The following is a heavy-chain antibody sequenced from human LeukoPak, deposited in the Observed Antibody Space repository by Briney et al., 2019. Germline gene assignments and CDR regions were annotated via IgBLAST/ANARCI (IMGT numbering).Heavy chain of an antibody. CDR2: INAGNANT. Sequence: ASVKVSCKASRYTFTSYTMHWVRQAPGQGLEWMGWINAGNANTKYSQKFQGRVTITRDTSASTAYMELRSLRSDDTAVYYCACASSIAAAGTGAFDIWGQGTMVTVSS. CDR1: RYTFTSYT. J-gene: IGHJ3*02. V-gene: IGHV1-3*01. CDR3: ACASSIAAAGTGAFDI. D-gene: IGHD6-13*01.